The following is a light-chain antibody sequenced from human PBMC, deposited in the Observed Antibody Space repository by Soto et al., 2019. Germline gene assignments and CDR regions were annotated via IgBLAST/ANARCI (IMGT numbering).Light chain of an antibody. J-gene: IGLJ1*01. CDR3: ATWNDSFYV. CDR2: TTN. V-gene: IGLV1-44*01. CDR1: TADIGTNA. Sequence: SVLAQPPSASETPRQIVTVSCFGSTADIGTNALNWVQHLPGTAPRLRIYTTNQRPSGVPDRFSGSTSGTSVSLAISGLPSEDEATYYRATWNDSFYVFGTGTKV.